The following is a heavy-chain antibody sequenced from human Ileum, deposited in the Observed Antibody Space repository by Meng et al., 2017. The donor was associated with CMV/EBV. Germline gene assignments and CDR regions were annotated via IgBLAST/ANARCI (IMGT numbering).Heavy chain of an antibody. CDR3: AKGANECGPFCYYTDF. CDR2: ISSDGNNQ. CDR1: GFSFDIYA. D-gene: IGHD1-1*01. J-gene: IGHJ4*02. V-gene: IGHV3-33*03. Sequence: GGSLRLSCATSGFSFDIYAMHWVRQAPDKGLEWLSIISSDGNNQHYADPVKGRFAISRDKSKNTVYLQMNSLRVEDTAVYYCAKGANECGPFCYYTDFWGRGTQVTGSS.